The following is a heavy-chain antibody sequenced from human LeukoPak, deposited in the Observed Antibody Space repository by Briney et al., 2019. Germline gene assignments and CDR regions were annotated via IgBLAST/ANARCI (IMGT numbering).Heavy chain of an antibody. CDR3: ANDLGYDYVWGEGNLYDY. V-gene: IGHV3-23*01. CDR1: GFTFSSYG. Sequence: PGGTLRLSCAASGFTFSSYGMSWVRQAPGKGLQWVSAISGDGKVRDYPDSVKGRFTISRDNSKNTLYLQMDSLRAEDTAVYYCANDLGYDYVWGEGNLYDYWGQGTLVTVSS. J-gene: IGHJ4*02. D-gene: IGHD3-16*01. CDR2: ISGDGKVR.